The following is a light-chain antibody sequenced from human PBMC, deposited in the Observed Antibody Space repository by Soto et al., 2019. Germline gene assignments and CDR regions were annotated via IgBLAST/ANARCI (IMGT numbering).Light chain of an antibody. V-gene: IGLV2-18*02. CDR2: EVS. J-gene: IGLJ1*01. CDR1: SSDVGNYNR. Sequence: QSALTQPPSVSGSPGQSVTISCTGTSSDVGNYNRVSWYQQPPGTAPKVIIYEVSNRPSGGPDRFSGSKSGNTASLTISGLQAEDEADYYCSSYTSSSTYVFGTGTKLTVL. CDR3: SSYTSSSTYV.